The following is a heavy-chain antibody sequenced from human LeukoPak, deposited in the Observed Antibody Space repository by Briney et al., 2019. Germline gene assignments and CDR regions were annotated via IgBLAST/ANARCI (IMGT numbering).Heavy chain of an antibody. V-gene: IGHV4-39*07. D-gene: IGHD6-19*01. CDR3: ARVSSGWSYYFDY. CDR2: IRYSGST. J-gene: IGHJ4*02. Sequence: PSETLSLTCAVSGASITSDSSYWAWIRLPPGKGLEWIGSIRYSGSTYYNPSLKSRITMSADTSKNQVSLKLNSVTAADTAVYFCARVSSGWSYYFDYWGQGTLVTVSS. CDR1: GASITSDSSY.